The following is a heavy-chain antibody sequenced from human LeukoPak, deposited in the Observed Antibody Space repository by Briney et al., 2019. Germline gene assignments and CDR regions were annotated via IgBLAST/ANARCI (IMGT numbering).Heavy chain of an antibody. CDR2: IFYSGSI. J-gene: IGHJ4*02. CDR1: GCSISTYNW. V-gene: IGHV4-4*01. D-gene: IGHD6-6*01. Sequence: QPSETLSLTCAVSGCSISTYNWWSWVRQPPGKGLEWIGEIFYSGSINYNPSLKSRVTLSLDKSKNQFSLQLSSVTAAGTAVYGWASVSSSDYWGQGTLVTVPS. CDR3: ASVSSSDY.